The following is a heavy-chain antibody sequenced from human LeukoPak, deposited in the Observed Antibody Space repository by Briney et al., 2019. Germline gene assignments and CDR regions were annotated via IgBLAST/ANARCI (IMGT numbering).Heavy chain of an antibody. CDR3: ARTVPRATTYFDL. J-gene: IGHJ2*01. V-gene: IGHV4-34*01. D-gene: IGHD1-26*01. CDR2: IYHSGST. CDR1: GGSFSGYY. Sequence: SETLSLTCAVYGGSFSGYYWSWIRQPPGKGLEWIGSIYHSGSTYYNPSLKSRVTISVDTSKNQFSLKLSSVTAADTAVYYCARTVPRATTYFDLWGRGTLVTVSS.